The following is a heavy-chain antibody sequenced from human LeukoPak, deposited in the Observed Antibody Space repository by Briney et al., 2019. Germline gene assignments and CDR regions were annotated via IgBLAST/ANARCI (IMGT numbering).Heavy chain of an antibody. CDR2: INPSSGGT. Sequence: PGGSLRLSCAVSGFTFNSFPLSWVRQAPGKGLEWVSGINPSSGGTYYADSVKGRFTISRDNSKNTLYLEMNSLRAEDTAVYYCARVDPMIVVGGAFDIWGQGTMVTVSS. J-gene: IGHJ3*02. CDR3: ARVDPMIVVGGAFDI. CDR1: GFTFNSFP. D-gene: IGHD3-22*01. V-gene: IGHV3-23*01.